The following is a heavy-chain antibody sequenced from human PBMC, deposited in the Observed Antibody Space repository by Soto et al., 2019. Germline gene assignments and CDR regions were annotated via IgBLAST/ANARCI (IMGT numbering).Heavy chain of an antibody. CDR1: GFTFSSYW. Sequence: GGSLRLSCAASGFTFSSYWMSWVRQAPGKGLEWVANIKQDGSEKYYVDSVKGRFTISRDNAKNSLYLQMNSLRAEDTAVYYCARVGDHGGYVGDFDYWGQGTLVTVSS. V-gene: IGHV3-7*01. CDR3: ARVGDHGGYVGDFDY. D-gene: IGHD5-12*01. J-gene: IGHJ4*02. CDR2: IKQDGSEK.